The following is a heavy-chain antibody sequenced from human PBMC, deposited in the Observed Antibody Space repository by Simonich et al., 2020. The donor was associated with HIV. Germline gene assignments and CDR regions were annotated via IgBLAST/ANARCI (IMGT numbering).Heavy chain of an antibody. J-gene: IGHJ1*01. CDR1: GGSFSVYY. D-gene: IGHD6-13*01. CDR3: ARLTAGGLGEYFQH. V-gene: IGHV4-34*01. CDR2: INHSGST. Sequence: QVQLQQWGAGLLKPSETLSLTCAVYGGSFSVYYWSWIRQPPGKVLEWIGEINHSGSTNYNPSLKSRVTISVDTSKNQFSLKLSSVTAADTAVYYCARLTAGGLGEYFQHWGQGTLVTVSS.